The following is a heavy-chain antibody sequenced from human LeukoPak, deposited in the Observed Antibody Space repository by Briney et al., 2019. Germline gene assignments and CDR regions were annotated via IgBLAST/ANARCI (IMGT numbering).Heavy chain of an antibody. CDR2: IYYSGST. V-gene: IGHV4-59*01. Sequence: SETLYLTYTVSGGSISSYYWSSIRQLPAKGLERIGYIYYSGSTNYNPSLKSRVTISVDTSKNQFSLKLSSVTAADTAVYYCARVSSGQLSDSLDYWGQGTLVTVSS. D-gene: IGHD6-19*01. J-gene: IGHJ4*02. CDR3: ARVSSGQLSDSLDY. CDR1: GGSISSYY.